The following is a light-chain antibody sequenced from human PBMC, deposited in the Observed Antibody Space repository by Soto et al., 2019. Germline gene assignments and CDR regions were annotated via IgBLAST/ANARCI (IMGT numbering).Light chain of an antibody. CDR3: SSYTSRSTYV. V-gene: IGLV2-14*01. CDR2: DVI. Sequence: QSALTQPASVSGSPGQSITIPCTGTSSDVGDYNFVSWYQQHPGKAPKVMIYDVIKRPSGVSNRFSGSKSGNTASLTISGLQAEDEADYYCSSYTSRSTYVFGTGTKLTVL. CDR1: SSDVGDYNF. J-gene: IGLJ1*01.